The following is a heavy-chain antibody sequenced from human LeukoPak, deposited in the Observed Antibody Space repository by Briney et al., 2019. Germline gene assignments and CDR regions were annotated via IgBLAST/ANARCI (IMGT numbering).Heavy chain of an antibody. CDR1: GFTFSSYA. CDR2: ISGSGGST. Sequence: GGSLRLSCAASGFTFSSYAMSWVRQAPGKGLEWVSAISGSGGSTYYADSVKGRFAIFRDNSKNTLYLQMNSLRAEDTAVYYCAKKEGSSGYYDYWGQGTLVTVSS. D-gene: IGHD3-22*01. J-gene: IGHJ4*02. V-gene: IGHV3-23*01. CDR3: AKKEGSSGYYDY.